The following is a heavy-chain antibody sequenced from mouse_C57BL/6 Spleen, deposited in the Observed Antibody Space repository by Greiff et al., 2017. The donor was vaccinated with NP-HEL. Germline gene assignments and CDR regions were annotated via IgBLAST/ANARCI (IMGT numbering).Heavy chain of an antibody. CDR1: GYTFTSYW. CDR3: ARRGGYALPQSFAY. Sequence: QVQLQQPGAELVKPGASVKMSCKASGYTFTSYWITWVKQRPGQGLEWIGYIYPGSGSTNYNETFKSKATLTVDTSSSTAYMQLSSLTSEDSAVYYCARRGGYALPQSFAYWGQGTLVTVSA. V-gene: IGHV1-55*01. J-gene: IGHJ3*01. CDR2: IYPGSGST. D-gene: IGHD2-2*01.